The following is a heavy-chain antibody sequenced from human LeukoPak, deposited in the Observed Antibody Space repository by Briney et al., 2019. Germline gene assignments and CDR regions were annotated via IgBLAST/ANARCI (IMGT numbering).Heavy chain of an antibody. Sequence: SVKVPCKASGGTFSSYAISWVRQAPGQGLEWMGGIIPIFGTANYAQKFQGRVTITADESTSTAYMGLSSLRSEDTAVYYCARGSGSYYNYYFDYWGQGTLVTVSS. CDR3: ARGSGSYYNYYFDY. CDR1: GGTFSSYA. CDR2: IIPIFGTA. D-gene: IGHD3-10*01. V-gene: IGHV1-69*01. J-gene: IGHJ4*02.